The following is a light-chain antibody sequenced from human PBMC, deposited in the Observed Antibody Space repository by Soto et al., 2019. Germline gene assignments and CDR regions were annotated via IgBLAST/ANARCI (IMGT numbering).Light chain of an antibody. CDR3: SSYAASSPYV. V-gene: IGLV2-8*01. CDR2: EVT. CDR1: SSDVGRYNS. Sequence: QSVLTQPPSASGSPGQSVAISCTGTSSDVGRYNSVSWYQQHPGKAPKLIIYEVTKRPSGVPDRFSGSKSGNTASLTVSGLQAEDEADYYCSSYAASSPYVFGTGTKVTVL. J-gene: IGLJ1*01.